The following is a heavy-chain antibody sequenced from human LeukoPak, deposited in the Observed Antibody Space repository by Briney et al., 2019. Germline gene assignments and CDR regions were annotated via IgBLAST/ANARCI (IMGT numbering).Heavy chain of an antibody. CDR1: GFTFSSYS. J-gene: IGHJ4*02. D-gene: IGHD2/OR15-2a*01. CDR2: ISSSSSYI. CDR3: AREGIKYYFDY. Sequence: GGSLRLSCAASGFTFSSYSMNWVRQAPGKGLEWVSSISSSSSYIYYADSVKGRFTISRDNAKNSLYLQMNSLRAEDTAVYYCAREGIKYYFDYWGQGTLVTVSS. V-gene: IGHV3-21*01.